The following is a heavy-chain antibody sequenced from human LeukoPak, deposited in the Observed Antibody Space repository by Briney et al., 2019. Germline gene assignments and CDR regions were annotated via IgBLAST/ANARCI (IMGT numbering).Heavy chain of an antibody. V-gene: IGHV1-8*01. Sequence: ASVKVSCKASGYTFTSYDINWVRQATGQGLEWMGWMNPNSGNTGYAQKFQGRVTMTRNTSISTAYMELSSLRSEDTAVYYCAAVGGDIVAAPGGDPWGQGTLVTVSS. CDR1: GYTFTSYD. CDR3: AAVGGDIVAAPGGDP. J-gene: IGHJ5*02. D-gene: IGHD2-2*01. CDR2: MNPNSGNT.